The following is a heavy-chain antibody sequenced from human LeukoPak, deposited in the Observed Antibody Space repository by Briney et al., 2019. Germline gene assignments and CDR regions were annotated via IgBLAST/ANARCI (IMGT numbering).Heavy chain of an antibody. D-gene: IGHD5-12*01. J-gene: IGHJ4*02. V-gene: IGHV1-2*02. CDR2: INPNSGGT. Sequence: ASVKVSCKASGYTFTGYYMHWVRQAPGQGLEWMGWINPNSGGTNYAQKFQGRVTMTRDTSISTAHMELSRLRSDDTAVYYCARDILYSGYESHDYWGQGTLVTVSS. CDR3: ARDILYSGYESHDY. CDR1: GYTFTGYY.